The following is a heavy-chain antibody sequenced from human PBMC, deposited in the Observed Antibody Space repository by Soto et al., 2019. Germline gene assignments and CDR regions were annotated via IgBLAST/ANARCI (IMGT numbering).Heavy chain of an antibody. CDR1: GGTFSSYA. V-gene: IGHV1-69*01. CDR2: IIPIFGTA. J-gene: IGHJ4*02. CDR3: ARESRGITIFGGVAEFDY. Sequence: QVQLVQSGAEVKKPGSSVKVSCKASGGTFSSYAISWVRQAPGQGLEWMGGIIPIFGTANYAQKFQGRVTITADESTSTAYMELSSLRSEDTAAYYCARESRGITIFGGVAEFDYWGQGTLVTVSS. D-gene: IGHD3-3*01.